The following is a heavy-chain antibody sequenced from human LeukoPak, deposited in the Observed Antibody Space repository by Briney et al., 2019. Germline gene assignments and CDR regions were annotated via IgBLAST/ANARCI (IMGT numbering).Heavy chain of an antibody. J-gene: IGHJ4*02. Sequence: GGFLRLSCAASGFLFSNFAMHWVRQAPGKGLEWVSAVSDRGGSTYYADSVKGRFTISGDNFQSTLYLQMNSLRADDTALYYCAKAGSGWSNSDYWGQGALVTVSS. CDR3: AKAGSGWSNSDY. D-gene: IGHD6-19*01. CDR1: GFLFSNFA. V-gene: IGHV3-23*01. CDR2: VSDRGGST.